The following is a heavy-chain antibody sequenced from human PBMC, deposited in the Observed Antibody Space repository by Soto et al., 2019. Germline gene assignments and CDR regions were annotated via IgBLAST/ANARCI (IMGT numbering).Heavy chain of an antibody. V-gene: IGHV5-51*01. CDR1: GYSFTSYW. CDR3: ARSRRVLVGANHSYYYGMDV. J-gene: IGHJ6*02. CDR2: IYPGDSDT. D-gene: IGHD1-26*01. Sequence: PGESLKVSWKGSGYSFTSYWIGWVRQMPGKGLEWMGIIYPGDSDTRYSPSFQGQVTISADKSISTAYLQWSSLKASDTAMYCCARSRRVLVGANHSYYYGMDVWGQGTTVT.